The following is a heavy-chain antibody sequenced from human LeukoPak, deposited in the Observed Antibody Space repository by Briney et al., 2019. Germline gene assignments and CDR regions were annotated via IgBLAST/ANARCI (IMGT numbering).Heavy chain of an antibody. V-gene: IGHV1-69*10. Sequence: ASVKVSCKASGGTFINFGISWVRQAPGQGPEWMGGIIPILGAATYEQRFQGRVTINAHKSTSTAYMEVRSLRSEDTAVYYCARVRRTANAVAGTFGSWGQGTLVTVSS. CDR3: ARVRRTANAVAGTFGS. CDR1: GGTFINFG. D-gene: IGHD6-19*01. J-gene: IGHJ4*02. CDR2: IIPILGAA.